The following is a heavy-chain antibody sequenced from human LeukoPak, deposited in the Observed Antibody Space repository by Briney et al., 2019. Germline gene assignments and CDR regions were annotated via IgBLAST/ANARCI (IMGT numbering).Heavy chain of an antibody. D-gene: IGHD7-27*01. V-gene: IGHV3-30*02. Sequence: PGGSLRLSCAASGFTFSNYGMHWVRQAPGKGLEWVAFIRYDGTNIYYADSVKGRFTISRDNSKNTLYLQMHSLRAEDTAVYYCAKDLVWGFDYWGQGTLVTVSS. CDR1: GFTFSNYG. J-gene: IGHJ4*02. CDR3: AKDLVWGFDY. CDR2: IRYDGTNI.